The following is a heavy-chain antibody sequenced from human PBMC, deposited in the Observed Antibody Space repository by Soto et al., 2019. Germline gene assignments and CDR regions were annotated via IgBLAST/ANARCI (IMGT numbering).Heavy chain of an antibody. CDR3: TKEEDAYDNLTGYPYFY. V-gene: IGHV3-23*01. CDR1: GFTFSSYA. D-gene: IGHD3-9*01. Sequence: EVQLLESGGGLVQPGGSLRLSCAASGFTFSSYAMSWVRQAPGKGLEWVSAISGSGGSTYYADSVKGRFTISRDNSKHTLYLQMNSLRDEDTAVYYCTKEEDAYDNLTGYPYFYWGQGTLVTVSS. CDR2: ISGSGGST. J-gene: IGHJ4*02.